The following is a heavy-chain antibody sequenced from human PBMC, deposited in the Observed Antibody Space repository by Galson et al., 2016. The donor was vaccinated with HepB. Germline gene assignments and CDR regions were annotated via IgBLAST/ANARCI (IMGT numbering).Heavy chain of an antibody. CDR2: ITRSGDAT. CDR1: GFSFSNSG. J-gene: IGHJ4*02. D-gene: IGHD3-16*01. CDR3: GKKGGFDY. V-gene: IGHV3-23*01. Sequence: SLRLSCAASGFSFSNSGMSWVRQAPGRGLEWVSAITRSGDATHYADFVKGRFTISRGNSKNTLYLNMNNLTAGDTAIYYCGKKGGFDYWGQGALVTVSS.